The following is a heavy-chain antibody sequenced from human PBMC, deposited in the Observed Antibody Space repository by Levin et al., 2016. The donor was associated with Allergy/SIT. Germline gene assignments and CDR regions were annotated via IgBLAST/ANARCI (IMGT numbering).Heavy chain of an antibody. CDR3: ARDYDESSPWYYGMDV. CDR2: ISSSSHYI. V-gene: IGHV3-21*01. Sequence: GGSLRLSCAASGFTFSDYSMNWVRQAPGKGLQWVSFISSSSHYIYYADSMKGRFTISRDNAKNSLYLQMNSLRAEDTAVYYCARDYDESSPWYYGMDVWGQGTTVTVSS. D-gene: IGHD3-22*01. CDR1: GFTFSDYS. J-gene: IGHJ6*02.